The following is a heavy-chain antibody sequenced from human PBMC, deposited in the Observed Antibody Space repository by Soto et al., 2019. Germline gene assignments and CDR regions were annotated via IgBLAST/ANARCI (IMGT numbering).Heavy chain of an antibody. CDR1: GGSVSSGSYY. CDR3: ARVEAMVLDY. D-gene: IGHD5-18*01. Sequence: SETLSLTCTVSGGSVSSGSYYWSWIRQPPGKGLEWIGYIYYSGSTNYNPSLKSRVTISVDTSKNQFSLKLSSVTAADTAVYYCARVEAMVLDYWGQGTLVTVSS. J-gene: IGHJ4*02. V-gene: IGHV4-61*01. CDR2: IYYSGST.